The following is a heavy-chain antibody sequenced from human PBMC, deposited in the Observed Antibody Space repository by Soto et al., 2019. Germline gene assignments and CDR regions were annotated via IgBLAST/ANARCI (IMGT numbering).Heavy chain of an antibody. V-gene: IGHV4-34*01. J-gene: IGHJ6*02. D-gene: IGHD3-9*01. Sequence: SDTLSVTCAVSDESFIAYSWSWIRQPPWQGLEWLGEIRHGEDTKYNPSLKSRVTISGDRSRNQVSLKINAVTAADTAVYYCTSAPFTILDVWGQGTTVT. CDR3: TSAPFTILDV. CDR2: IRHGEDT. CDR1: DESFIAYS.